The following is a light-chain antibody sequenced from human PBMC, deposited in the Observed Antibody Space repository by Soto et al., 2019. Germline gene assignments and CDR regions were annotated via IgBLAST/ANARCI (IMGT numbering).Light chain of an antibody. CDR2: DAS. Sequence: EIVLTQSPGTLSLSPGERAALSCGASQSVSSNYRAWYQQKPGLAPRLLIYDASRRATGIPDRFSGSGSGTDFILSISRLEPEDFAVYYCQQYGSSPWTFGQGTKVDIK. CDR1: QSVSSNY. J-gene: IGKJ1*01. V-gene: IGKV3D-20*01. CDR3: QQYGSSPWT.